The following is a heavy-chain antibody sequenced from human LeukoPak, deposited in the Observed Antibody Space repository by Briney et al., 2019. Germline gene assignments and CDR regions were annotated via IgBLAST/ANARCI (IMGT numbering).Heavy chain of an antibody. CDR3: VRREGI. CDR2: ISSTSSYT. V-gene: IGHV3-11*06. Sequence: GGSLRLSCAASRFTFSDYYMTWISQAPGKGLEWLSYISSTSSYTNYADSVKGRFTISRDNAKNSLYLQMNSLRAEDTAVYYCVRREGIWGQGTLLTVSS. J-gene: IGHJ3*02. CDR1: RFTFSDYY.